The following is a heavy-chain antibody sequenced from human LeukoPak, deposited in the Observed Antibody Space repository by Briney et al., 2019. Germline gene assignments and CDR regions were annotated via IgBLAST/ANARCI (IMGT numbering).Heavy chain of an antibody. D-gene: IGHD6-6*01. CDR1: GFTFSSYA. V-gene: IGHV3-23*01. Sequence: GGSLRLSCAASGFTFSSYAMSWVCQAPGKGLEWVSGISSSGDHTYYADSVKGRFTISRDNSKNTLYVQMNSLRAEDTAVYYCAKGGQYSSSSGFGYWGQGTLVTVSS. CDR3: AKGGQYSSSSGFGY. J-gene: IGHJ4*02. CDR2: ISSSGDHT.